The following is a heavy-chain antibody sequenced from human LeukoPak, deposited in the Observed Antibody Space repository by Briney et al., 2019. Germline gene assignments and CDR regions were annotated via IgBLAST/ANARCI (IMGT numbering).Heavy chain of an antibody. CDR3: AKVYYGSGSYYDY. Sequence: GGSLRLSCAASGFTFSSYAMSWVRQAPGKGLEWVSAISGSGGSTYYADSVKGRFTISRDNSKNTLYPQMNSLRAEDTAVYYCAKVYYGSGSYYDYWGQGTLVTVSS. J-gene: IGHJ4*02. CDR2: ISGSGGST. CDR1: GFTFSSYA. D-gene: IGHD3-10*01. V-gene: IGHV3-23*01.